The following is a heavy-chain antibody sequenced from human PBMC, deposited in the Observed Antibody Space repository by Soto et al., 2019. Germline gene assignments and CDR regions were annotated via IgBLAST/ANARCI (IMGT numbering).Heavy chain of an antibody. CDR2: VNPSGGST. D-gene: IGHD2-15*01. J-gene: IGHJ1*01. CDR3: AREENCSDGVGYSESFPR. CDR1: GYIFTAYS. Sequence: QVQLVQSGAEVKKPGASVKVSCKASGYIFTAYSMHWVRQAPGQGLEWMGVVNPSGGSTNYAQRFQGRSSMTRDTSTSTVYMDLKFLTSEDTAVYYCAREENCSDGVGYSESFPRWGQGPLVTVSS. V-gene: IGHV1-46*01.